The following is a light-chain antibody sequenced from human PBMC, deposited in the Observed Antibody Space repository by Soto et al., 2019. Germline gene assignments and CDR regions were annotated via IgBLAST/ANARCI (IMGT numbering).Light chain of an antibody. CDR3: AAWDDSLSGLV. Sequence: QSVLTQPPSASGAPGQRVTISCSGSDSNIGTKYVSWYQQLPGTAPKLLIYTNDQRPSGVPDRFSGSKSRTSASLAISGLRSEDEADYFCAAWDDSLSGLVFGGGTKVTVL. V-gene: IGLV1-47*01. CDR2: TND. CDR1: DSNIGTKY. J-gene: IGLJ3*02.